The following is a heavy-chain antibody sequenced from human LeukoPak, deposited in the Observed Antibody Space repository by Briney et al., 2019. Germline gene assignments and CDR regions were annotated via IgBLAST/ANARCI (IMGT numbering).Heavy chain of an antibody. CDR1: GFTFSSYA. Sequence: GGSLRLSCAASGFTFSSYAMSWVRQAPGKGLEWVSAISGSGGSTYYADSVKGRFTISRDNSKNTLYLQMHSLRAEDTAVYYCAKDLGYYGPWGMDVWGQGTTVTVSS. CDR2: ISGSGGST. D-gene: IGHD3-10*01. J-gene: IGHJ6*02. V-gene: IGHV3-23*01. CDR3: AKDLGYYGPWGMDV.